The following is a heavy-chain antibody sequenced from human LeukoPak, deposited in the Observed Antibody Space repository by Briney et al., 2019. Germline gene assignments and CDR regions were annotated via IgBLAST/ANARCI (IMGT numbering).Heavy chain of an antibody. CDR1: GFTFSNYA. D-gene: IGHD4-17*01. J-gene: IGHJ4*02. Sequence: GGSLRLSCVASGFTFSNYAMHWVRQTPGKGLEYVSGINSNGGSTQYAYSVKGRFTISRENSKHTLYLQMNSLRGEDTAVYYCARGSTVFSGIDYWGQGTLVTVSS. CDR3: ARGSTVFSGIDY. V-gene: IGHV3-64*04. CDR2: INSNGGST.